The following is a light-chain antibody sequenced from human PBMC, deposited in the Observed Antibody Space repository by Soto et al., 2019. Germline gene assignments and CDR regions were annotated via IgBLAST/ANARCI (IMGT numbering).Light chain of an antibody. CDR3: QQSYSTPPT. J-gene: IGKJ1*01. CDR2: AAS. V-gene: IGKV1-39*01. CDR1: QSISSY. Sequence: DIHMTQSPSSLSSSVGDIFTISCRASQSISSYLNWYQQKPGKAPKLLIYAASSLQSGVPSRFSGSGSGTDFTLTISSLQPEDFATYYCQQSYSTPPTFGQGTKVDIK.